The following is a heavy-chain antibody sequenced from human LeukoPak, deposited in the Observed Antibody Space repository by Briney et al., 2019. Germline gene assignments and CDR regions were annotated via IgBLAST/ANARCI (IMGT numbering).Heavy chain of an antibody. Sequence: SETLSLTCTVSGGSISSYYWSWIRQPPGKGLEWIGYIYYSGSTNYNPSLKSRVTISVDTSKNQFSLKLSSVTAADAAVYYCARGHSSGWYKHALDYWGQGTLVTVSS. D-gene: IGHD6-19*01. CDR2: IYYSGST. CDR3: ARGHSSGWYKHALDY. CDR1: GGSISSYY. J-gene: IGHJ4*02. V-gene: IGHV4-59*01.